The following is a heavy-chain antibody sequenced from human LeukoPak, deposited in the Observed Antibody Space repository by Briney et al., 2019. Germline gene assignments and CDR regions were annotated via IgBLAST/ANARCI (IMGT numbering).Heavy chain of an antibody. CDR1: GYTFTGYY. CDR2: MNPNSGNT. D-gene: IGHD4-17*01. V-gene: IGHV1-8*02. CDR3: ARDPDYGDYRYFDY. J-gene: IGHJ4*02. Sequence: ASVKVSCKASGYTFTGYYMHWVRQATGQGLEWMGWMNPNSGNTGYAQKFQGRVTMTRNTSISTAYMELSRLRSDDTAVYYCARDPDYGDYRYFDYWGQGTLVTVSS.